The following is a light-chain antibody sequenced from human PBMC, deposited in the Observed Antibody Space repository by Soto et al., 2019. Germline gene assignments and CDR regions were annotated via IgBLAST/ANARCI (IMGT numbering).Light chain of an antibody. CDR1: QSVSSSY. CDR3: QHYGSSLWT. CDR2: GAS. V-gene: IGKV3-20*01. Sequence: EIVLTQSPGTLSLSPGERATLSCRASQSVSSSYLAWYQQKPCQAPRLVIYGASSRSTGIPDRFSGSGSVTYFTLTISILEPEDFALYYCQHYGSSLWTFGRGTKVEFK. J-gene: IGKJ1*01.